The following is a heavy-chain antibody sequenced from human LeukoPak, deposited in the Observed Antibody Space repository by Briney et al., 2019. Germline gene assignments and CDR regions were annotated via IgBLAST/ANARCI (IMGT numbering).Heavy chain of an antibody. CDR3: ARGAPRNYDFWSGPLDY. CDR1: GFAFSNYA. CDR2: ISYDGSNK. V-gene: IGHV3-30-3*01. J-gene: IGHJ4*02. D-gene: IGHD3-3*01. Sequence: GGSLTPACAASGFAFSNYATHWVRPAPGKGLEWVALISYDGSNKCYADSVKGRFTISSDNSKNTLYLQMNSLRGEDTAVYYCARGAPRNYDFWSGPLDYWGQGSLVTVSS.